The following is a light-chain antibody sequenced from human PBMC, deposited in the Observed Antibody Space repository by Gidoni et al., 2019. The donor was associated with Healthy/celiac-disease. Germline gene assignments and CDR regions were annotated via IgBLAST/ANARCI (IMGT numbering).Light chain of an antibody. J-gene: IGKJ2*01. V-gene: IGKV3-15*01. CDR1: QSVSSN. Sequence: EIVMPQSPAPLSVSPGERATLSCRASQSVSSNLAWYQQKPGQAPRLLIYGASTRATGIPARFSGSGSGTEFTLTISSLQSEDFAVYYCQQYNNWPYTFGQGTKLEIK. CDR2: GAS. CDR3: QQYNNWPYT.